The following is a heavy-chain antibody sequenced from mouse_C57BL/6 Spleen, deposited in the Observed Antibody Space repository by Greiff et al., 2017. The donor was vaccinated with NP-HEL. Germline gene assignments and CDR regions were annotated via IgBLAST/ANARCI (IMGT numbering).Heavy chain of an antibody. Sequence: VQLQQSGAELVKPGASVKLSCKASGYTFTEYTIHWVKQRSGQGLEWIGWFYPGSGSINYNEKFKDKATLTADKSSSTVYMELSRLTSEDSAVYVCERREGRGGLLLRYLSYWGQGTLVTVSA. CDR1: GYTFTEYT. CDR2: FYPGSGSI. J-gene: IGHJ3*01. CDR3: ERREGRGGLLLRYLSY. D-gene: IGHD1-1*01. V-gene: IGHV1-62-2*01.